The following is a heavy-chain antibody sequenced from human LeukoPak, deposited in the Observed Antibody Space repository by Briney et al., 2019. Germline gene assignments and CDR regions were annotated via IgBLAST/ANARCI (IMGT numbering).Heavy chain of an antibody. CDR1: GGTFTSYA. CDR2: IIPIFGTA. CDR3: ARERAGYSSSPPNNWFDP. V-gene: IGHV1-69*13. J-gene: IGHJ5*02. D-gene: IGHD6-13*01. Sequence: SVKVSCKASGGTFTSYAISWVRQAPGQGLEWMGGIIPIFGTANYAQKFQGRVTITADESTSTAYMELSSLRSEDTAVYYCARERAGYSSSPPNNWFDPWGQGTLVTVSS.